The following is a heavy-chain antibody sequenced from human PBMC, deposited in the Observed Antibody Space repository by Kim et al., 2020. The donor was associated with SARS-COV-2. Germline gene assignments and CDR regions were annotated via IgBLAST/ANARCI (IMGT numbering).Heavy chain of an antibody. CDR1: GFTFSSYS. D-gene: IGHD4-17*01. CDR3: ARGVFGDYVGLYYGMDV. CDR2: ISSSSSYI. Sequence: GGSLRLSCAASGFTFSSYSMNWVRQAPGKGLEWVSSISSSSSYIYYADSVKGRFTISRDNAKNSLYLQMNSLRAEDTAVYYCARGVFGDYVGLYYGMDVWGQGTTVTVSS. J-gene: IGHJ6*02. V-gene: IGHV3-21*01.